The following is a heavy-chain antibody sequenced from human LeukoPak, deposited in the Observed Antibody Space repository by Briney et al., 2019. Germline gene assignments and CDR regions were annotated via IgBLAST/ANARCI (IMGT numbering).Heavy chain of an antibody. J-gene: IGHJ4*02. CDR3: ATYTLSQFWSGYYHFDY. CDR1: GGNFISYA. V-gene: IGHV1-69*05. CDR2: IIPMFGTS. D-gene: IGHD3-3*01. Sequence: SVKVSCKASGGNFISYAVSWVRRAPGQGLEWMGGIIPMFGTSNYAQKFQGRVTITTDESTTTAYMELSSLSSEDTAVYYCATYTLSQFWSGYYHFDYWGQGTLVSVSS.